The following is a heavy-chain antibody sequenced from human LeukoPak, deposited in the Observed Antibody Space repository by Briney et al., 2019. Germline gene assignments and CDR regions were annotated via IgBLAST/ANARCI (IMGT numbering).Heavy chain of an antibody. CDR1: GFTFSHYW. CDR3: ARDLGYSSGWPLLY. V-gene: IGHV3-7*01. CDR2: IKQDGSEK. D-gene: IGHD6-19*01. Sequence: GGSLRLSCAASGFTFSHYWMTWVRQAPGRGLEWVANIKQDGSEKYYVDSVKGRFTISRDNAKNSLYLQMNSLRADDTAVYYCARDLGYSSGWPLLYWGQGTLVTVSS. J-gene: IGHJ4*02.